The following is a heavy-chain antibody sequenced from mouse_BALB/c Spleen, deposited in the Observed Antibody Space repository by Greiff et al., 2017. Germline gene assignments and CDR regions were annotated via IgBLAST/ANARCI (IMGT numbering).Heavy chain of an antibody. V-gene: IGHV1-15*01. J-gene: IGHJ2*01. CDR2: IDPETGGT. D-gene: IGHD1-1*01. CDR3: TRRTTVVASDY. Sequence: QVQLKESGAELVRPGASVTLSCKASGYTFTDYEMHWVKQTPVHGLEWIGAIDPETGGTAYNQKFKGKATLTADKSSSTAYMELRSLTSEDSAVYNCTRRTTVVASDYWGQGTTLTVSS. CDR1: GYTFTDYE.